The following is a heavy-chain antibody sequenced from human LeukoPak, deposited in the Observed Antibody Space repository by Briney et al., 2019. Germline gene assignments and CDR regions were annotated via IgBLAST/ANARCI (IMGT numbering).Heavy chain of an antibody. V-gene: IGHV3-73*01. D-gene: IGHD1-1*01. CDR2: IRSKTNSYAT. CDR1: GFTFSGSA. J-gene: IGHJ4*02. Sequence: SGGSLRLSCAASGFTFSGSAMHWVRQASGKGLEWVGRIRSKTNSYATAYAASVKGRFTISRDDSKNTAYLQLNNLKTEDTAVYYCTRFGSDDGEYAYWGQGTLVTVSS. CDR3: TRFGSDDGEYAY.